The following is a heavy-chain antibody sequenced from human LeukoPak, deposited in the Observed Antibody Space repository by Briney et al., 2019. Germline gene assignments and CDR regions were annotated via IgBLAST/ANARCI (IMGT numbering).Heavy chain of an antibody. Sequence: PGGSLRLSCAASGFTFSSYWMSWVRQAPGKGLEWVANIKQDGSEKYYVDSVKGRFTISRDNAKNSLYLQMNSLRAEDTAVYYCARGVYYYDSSGPWGLWFDPWGQGTLVTVSS. D-gene: IGHD3-22*01. V-gene: IGHV3-7*01. CDR2: IKQDGSEK. CDR3: ARGVYYYDSSGPWGLWFDP. J-gene: IGHJ5*02. CDR1: GFTFSSYW.